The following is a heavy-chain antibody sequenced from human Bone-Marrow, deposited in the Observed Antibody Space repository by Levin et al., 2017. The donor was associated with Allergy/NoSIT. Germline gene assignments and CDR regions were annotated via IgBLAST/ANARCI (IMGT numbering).Heavy chain of an antibody. CDR2: ISSSSSYI. J-gene: IGHJ4*02. Sequence: GGSLRLSCAASGFTFSSSSMNWVRQAPGKGLEWVSSISSSSSYIYYADSVKGRFTISRDNAKNSLYLQMNSLRAEDTAVYYCARDRSNYAHDFWGQGTLVTVSS. CDR1: GFTFSSSS. CDR3: ARDRSNYAHDF. V-gene: IGHV3-21*01. D-gene: IGHD2-2*01.